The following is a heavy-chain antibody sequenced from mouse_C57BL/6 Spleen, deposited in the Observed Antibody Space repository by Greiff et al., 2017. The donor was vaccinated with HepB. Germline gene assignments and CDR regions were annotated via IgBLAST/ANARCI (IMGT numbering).Heavy chain of an antibody. V-gene: IGHV1-50*01. D-gene: IGHD1-1*01. CDR1: GYTFTSYW. CDR2: IDPSDSYT. J-gene: IGHJ1*03. CDR3: ARGSYGSSYTYFDV. Sequence: QVHVKQPGAELVKPGASVKLSCKASGYTFTSYWMQWVKQRPGQGLEWIGEIDPSDSYTNYNQKFKGKATLTVDTSSSTAYMQLSSLTSEDSAVYYCARGSYGSSYTYFDVWGTGTTVTVSS.